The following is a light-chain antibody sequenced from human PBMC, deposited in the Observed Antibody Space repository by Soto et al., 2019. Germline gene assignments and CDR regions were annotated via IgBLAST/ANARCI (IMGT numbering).Light chain of an antibody. CDR3: QQYNNWPRT. CDR2: GAS. V-gene: IGKV3-15*01. Sequence: EIVMTQSPATLSVSPGERATLSCRASQSVSNNLVWYQQKPGQAPRLLIYGASTRATGIPARFSGSGSGTEFTLTISSLQSEDFAIYYCQQYNNWPRTFGQGTKVESK. J-gene: IGKJ1*01. CDR1: QSVSNN.